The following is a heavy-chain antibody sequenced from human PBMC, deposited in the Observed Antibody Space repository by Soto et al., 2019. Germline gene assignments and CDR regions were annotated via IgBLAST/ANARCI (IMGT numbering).Heavy chain of an antibody. CDR1: GYTFSSYG. V-gene: IGHV1-18*01. J-gene: IGHJ6*02. CDR2: VSPYDGYT. D-gene: IGHD3-22*01. Sequence: QVQLVQSGAEVKKPGASVKVSCKASGYTFSSYGINWVRQAPGQGLEWLGWVSPYDGYTNYAQMLQGRVSRTTDTATETAYMEVRRLRSDDTAVYYCARGGYYDSSGSRIYFYYGMSVWGQGTTVTVSS. CDR3: ARGGYYDSSGSRIYFYYGMSV.